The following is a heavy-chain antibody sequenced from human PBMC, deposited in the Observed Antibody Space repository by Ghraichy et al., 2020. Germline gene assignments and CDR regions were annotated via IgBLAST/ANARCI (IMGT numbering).Heavy chain of an antibody. CDR1: GESFSGYY. CDR2: INHSGST. D-gene: IGHD6-6*01. Sequence: SETLSLTCAVYGESFSGYYWSWIRQPPGKGLEWIGEINHSGSTNYNPSLKSRVTISVDTSKNQFSLKLSSVTAADTAVYYCAGGPLAARGEYWGQGTLVTVSS. J-gene: IGHJ4*02. V-gene: IGHV4-34*01. CDR3: AGGPLAARGEY.